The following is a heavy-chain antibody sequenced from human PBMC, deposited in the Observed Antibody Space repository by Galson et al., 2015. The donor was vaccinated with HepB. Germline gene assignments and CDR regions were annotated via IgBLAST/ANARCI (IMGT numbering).Heavy chain of an antibody. Sequence: ETLSLTCAVYGGSFSGYYWSWIRQPPGKGLEWIGEINHSGSTNYNPSLKSRVTISVDTSKNQFSLKLSSVTAADTAVYYCARINDSSGYYYDAFDIWGQGTMVTVSS. CDR3: ARINDSSGYYYDAFDI. CDR1: GGSFSGYY. D-gene: IGHD3-22*01. V-gene: IGHV4-34*01. CDR2: INHSGST. J-gene: IGHJ3*02.